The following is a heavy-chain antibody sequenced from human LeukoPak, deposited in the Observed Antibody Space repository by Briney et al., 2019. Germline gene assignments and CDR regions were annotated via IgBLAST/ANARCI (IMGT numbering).Heavy chain of an antibody. CDR2: ISVYNGNT. CDR3: VRGRADGGDFDH. CDR1: GYIFTSNG. V-gene: IGHV1-18*01. J-gene: IGHJ5*02. D-gene: IGHD4-23*01. Sequence: GASVKVSCKASGYIFTSNGISWVRQAPGQGLEWMGWISVYNGNTNYAQRFQGRVTMTRDTSTSTAYMELRSLRSDETAVYYCVRGRADGGDFDHWGQGTLVTVSS.